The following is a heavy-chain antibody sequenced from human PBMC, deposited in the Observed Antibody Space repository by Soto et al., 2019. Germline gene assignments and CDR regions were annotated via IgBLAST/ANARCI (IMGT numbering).Heavy chain of an antibody. Sequence: QVQLVQSGAEVKEPGASVKVYCKTSGYTFSNYDINWVRQATGQGLEWMGWMNPNSGNTGYAQKFQGRITMTSDRSISAAYMELISPRSEDKAVYYCARNCNVYPWGFDFWGQGSLVTVSS. V-gene: IGHV1-8*01. CDR2: MNPNSGNT. J-gene: IGHJ5*01. D-gene: IGHD2-15*01. CDR3: ARNCNVYPWGFDF. CDR1: GYTFSNYD.